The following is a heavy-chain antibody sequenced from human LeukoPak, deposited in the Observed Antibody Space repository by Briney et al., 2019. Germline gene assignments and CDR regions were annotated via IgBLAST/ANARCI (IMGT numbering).Heavy chain of an antibody. CDR2: IQPDGSEQ. D-gene: IGHD3-16*01. V-gene: IGHV3-7*01. CDR1: GVTFSRNW. Sequence: GGSLRLSCVASGVTFSRNWMSWVRQAPGKGLEWVGNIQPDGSEQYPVDSVKGRFTISRDNARNSLFLQMNSLRVEDTAVYYCASQSFARFDPWGQGTLVTVSS. CDR3: ASQSFARFDP. J-gene: IGHJ5*02.